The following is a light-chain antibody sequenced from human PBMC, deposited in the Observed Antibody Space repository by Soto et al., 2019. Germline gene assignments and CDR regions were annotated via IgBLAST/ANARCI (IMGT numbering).Light chain of an antibody. Sequence: DIQMTQSPSTLSASIGDRVTITCRASQSISSWLAWYQQKSGKAPKLLIYKASNLESGVPSRFSGSGSGTEFTLTISSLQPDDFVTYYCLQYSSYSAKAFGQGTKLEI. CDR2: KAS. V-gene: IGKV1-5*03. CDR3: LQYSSYSAKA. CDR1: QSISSW. J-gene: IGKJ2*01.